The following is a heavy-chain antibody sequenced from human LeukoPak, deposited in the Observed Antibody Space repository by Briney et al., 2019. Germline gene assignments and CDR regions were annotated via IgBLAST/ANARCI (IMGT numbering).Heavy chain of an antibody. CDR1: GFTVSSNY. V-gene: IGHV4-39*07. Sequence: GSLRLSCAASGFTVSSNYMSWVRQAPGKGLEWIGSIYYSGSTYYNPSLKSRVTISVTTSKNHFSLKMSSVTAADTAVYYCARELRNTIFGVVTSNWFDPWGQGTLVTVSS. CDR2: IYYSGST. CDR3: ARELRNTIFGVVTSNWFDP. D-gene: IGHD3-3*01. J-gene: IGHJ5*02.